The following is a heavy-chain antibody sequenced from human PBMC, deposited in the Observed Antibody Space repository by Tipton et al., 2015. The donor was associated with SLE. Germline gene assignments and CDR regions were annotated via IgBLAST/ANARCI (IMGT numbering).Heavy chain of an antibody. CDR3: ARGLTGGSVPDY. CDR1: GGSFSGYY. D-gene: IGHD3-10*01. V-gene: IGHV4-34*01. Sequence: LRLSCAVYGGSFSGYYWSWIRQPPGKGLEWIGEINHSGSTNYNPSLKSRVTISVDTSKNQFSLKLSSVTAADTAVYYCARGLTGGSVPDYWGQGTLVTASS. CDR2: INHSGST. J-gene: IGHJ4*02.